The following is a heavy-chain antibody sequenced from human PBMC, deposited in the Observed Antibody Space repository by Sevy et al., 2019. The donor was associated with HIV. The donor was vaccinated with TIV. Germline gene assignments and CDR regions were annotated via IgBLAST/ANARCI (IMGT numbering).Heavy chain of an antibody. CDR3: AKGDRTFYGMDV. J-gene: IGHJ6*02. V-gene: IGHV3-23*01. CDR2: ISGSGGST. Sequence: GGLRLSCAASGFIFGTYAMSWVRQAPGKGLEWVSAISGSGGSTYYADSLKGRFTISRDNSKKKLYLQMNSLRAEDTAVYYCAKGDRTFYGMDVWGQRTTVTVSS. CDR1: GFIFGTYA.